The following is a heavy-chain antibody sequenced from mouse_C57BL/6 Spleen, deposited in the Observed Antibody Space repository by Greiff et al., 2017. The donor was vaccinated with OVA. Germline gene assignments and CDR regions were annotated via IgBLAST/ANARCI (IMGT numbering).Heavy chain of an antibody. J-gene: IGHJ3*01. D-gene: IGHD1-1*01. CDR1: GEKGKEEE. CDR3: TRDLSYYGSSYAWFAY. Sequence: QVQLQQSGAELVRPGASVTRGGKEEGEKGKEEEMHWVKQTPVHGREGIGAIDPETGGTAYNQKFKGKAILTADKSSSTAYMELRSLTSEDSAVYYCTRDLSYYGSSYAWFAYWGQGTLVTVSA. CDR2: IDPETGGT. V-gene: IGHV1-15*01.